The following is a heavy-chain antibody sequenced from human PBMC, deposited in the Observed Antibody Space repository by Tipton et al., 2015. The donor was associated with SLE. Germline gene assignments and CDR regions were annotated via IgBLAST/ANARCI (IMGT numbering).Heavy chain of an antibody. CDR3: ARDQTGFEDY. CDR2: INHSGST. CDR1: GGSISSSSYY. V-gene: IGHV4-39*07. J-gene: IGHJ4*02. Sequence: TLSLTCTVSGGSISSSSYYWSWIRQPPGKGLEWIGEINHSGSTNYNPSLKSRVTISVDTSKNQFSLKLSSVTAADTAVYYCARDQTGFEDYWGQGTLVTVSS. D-gene: IGHD1-1*01.